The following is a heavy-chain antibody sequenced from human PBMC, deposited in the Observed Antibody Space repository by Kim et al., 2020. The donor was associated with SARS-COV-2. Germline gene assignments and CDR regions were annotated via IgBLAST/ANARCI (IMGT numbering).Heavy chain of an antibody. CDR1: GGSISSSSYY. CDR3: ARRRGTDAFDI. V-gene: IGHV4-39*01. Sequence: SETLSLTCTVSGGSISSSSYYWGWIRQPPGKGLEWIGSIYYSGSTYYNPSLKSRVTISVDTSKNQFSLKLSSVTAADTAVYYCARRRGTDAFDIWGQGTMVTVSS. CDR2: IYYSGST. J-gene: IGHJ3*02.